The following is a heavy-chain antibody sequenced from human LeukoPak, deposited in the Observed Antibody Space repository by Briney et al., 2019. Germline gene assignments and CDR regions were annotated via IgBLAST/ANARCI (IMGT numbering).Heavy chain of an antibody. Sequence: GASVKVSCKASGGTFNTYAFSWVRQAPGQGLEWVGGIIPLFRTTDYAQKLQGRVTITADESTSTVYMTLSGLRSQNTAVYYCARGGGLAMATAVFGTFEYWGQGALVTVSS. CDR3: ARGGGLAMATAVFGTFEY. CDR1: GGTFNTYA. J-gene: IGHJ4*02. V-gene: IGHV1-69*01. D-gene: IGHD2-21*02. CDR2: IIPLFRTT.